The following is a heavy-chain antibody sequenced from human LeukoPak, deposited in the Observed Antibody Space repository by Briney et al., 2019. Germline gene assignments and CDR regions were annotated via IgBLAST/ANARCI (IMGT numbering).Heavy chain of an antibody. J-gene: IGHJ4*02. CDR1: GGSISSSSYY. D-gene: IGHD1-26*01. CDR2: IFYSGST. CDR3: ARAPPVGRYDY. V-gene: IGHV4-31*03. Sequence: SETLSLTCTVSGGSISSSSYYWGWTRQPPGKGLEWIGYIFYSGSTYYNPSLKSRVTISVDTSKNQFSLKLSSVTAADTAVYYCARAPPVGRYDYWGQGTLVTVSS.